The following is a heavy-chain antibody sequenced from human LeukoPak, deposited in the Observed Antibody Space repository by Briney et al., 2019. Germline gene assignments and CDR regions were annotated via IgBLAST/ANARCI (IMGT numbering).Heavy chain of an antibody. CDR3: AREIEWLTTNYFDY. Sequence: SETLSLTCTVSGGSISSGGYYWSWIRQHPGKGLEWIGYIYYSGSTYYNPSLKSRVTISVDTSKNQFSLKLSSVTAADTAVYYCAREIEWLTTNYFDYWGQGTLVTVSS. V-gene: IGHV4-31*03. J-gene: IGHJ4*02. CDR2: IYYSGST. D-gene: IGHD3-9*01. CDR1: GGSISSGGYY.